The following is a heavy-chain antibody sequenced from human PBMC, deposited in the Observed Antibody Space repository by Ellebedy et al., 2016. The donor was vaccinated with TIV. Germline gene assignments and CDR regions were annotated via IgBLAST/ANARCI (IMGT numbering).Heavy chain of an antibody. V-gene: IGHV1-69*04. CDR1: GGTFSSYA. D-gene: IGHD1-26*01. CDR3: ARGPYVVGATTGLDY. J-gene: IGHJ4*02. CDR2: IIPILGIA. Sequence: AASVKVSCKASGGTFSSYAISWVRQAPGQGLEWMGRIIPILGIANYAQKFQGRVTITRDTSASTAYMELSNLRSEDTAVHYCARGPYVVGATTGLDYWGQGTLVTVSS.